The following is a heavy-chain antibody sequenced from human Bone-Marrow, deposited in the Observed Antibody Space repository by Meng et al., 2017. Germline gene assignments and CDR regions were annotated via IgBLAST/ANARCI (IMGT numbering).Heavy chain of an antibody. V-gene: IGHV3-23*01. D-gene: IGHD3-10*01. J-gene: IGHJ6*02. Sequence: GESLKISCAASGFTFSSYAMSRVRQAPGKGLEWVSAISGSGGSTYYADSVKGRFTISRDNSKNTLYLQMNSLRAEDTAVYYCAKDELVRGVIIWGDYYYYYGMDVWGQGTTVTVSS. CDR1: GFTFSSYA. CDR3: AKDELVRGVIIWGDYYYYYGMDV. CDR2: ISGSGGST.